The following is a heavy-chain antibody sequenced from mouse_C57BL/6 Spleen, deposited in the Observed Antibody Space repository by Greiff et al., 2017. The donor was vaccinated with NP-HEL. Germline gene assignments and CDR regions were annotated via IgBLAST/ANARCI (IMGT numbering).Heavy chain of an antibody. Sequence: VQLQQSGPELVKPGASVKISCKASGYAFSSSWMNWVKQRPGKGLEWIGRIYPGDGDTNYNGKFKGKATLTADKSSSTAYMQLSSLTSEDSAVYFCARLSFYGNYGYWGQGTTLTVSS. CDR3: ARLSFYGNYGY. CDR2: IYPGDGDT. CDR1: GYAFSSSW. V-gene: IGHV1-82*01. D-gene: IGHD2-10*01. J-gene: IGHJ2*01.